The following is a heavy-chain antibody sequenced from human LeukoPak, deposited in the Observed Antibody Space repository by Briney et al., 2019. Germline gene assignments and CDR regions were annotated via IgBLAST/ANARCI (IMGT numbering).Heavy chain of an antibody. CDR1: GGSINSYY. J-gene: IGHJ4*02. D-gene: IGHD6-19*01. CDR3: ARGRGIAVAGEGHFDY. Sequence: SETLSLTCTVSGGSINSYYWSWMRQSPGKGLEWIGYIYYRGSTDYNPSLKSRVTISVDTSKNQFSLKLSSVTAADTAVYYCARGRGIAVAGEGHFDYWGQGTLVTVSS. CDR2: IYYRGST. V-gene: IGHV4-59*08.